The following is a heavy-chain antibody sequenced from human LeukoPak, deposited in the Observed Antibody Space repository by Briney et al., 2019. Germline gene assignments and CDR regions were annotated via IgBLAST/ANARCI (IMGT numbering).Heavy chain of an antibody. Sequence: SVKVSCKASGGTFSSYAISWVRQAPGQGLEWMGGIIPIFGTANYAQKFQGRVTITADESTSTAYTELSSLRSEDTAVYYCAGDSSGYYYVYHYWGQGTLVTVSS. CDR2: IIPIFGTA. D-gene: IGHD3-22*01. CDR1: GGTFSSYA. J-gene: IGHJ4*02. CDR3: AGDSSGYYYVYHY. V-gene: IGHV1-69*13.